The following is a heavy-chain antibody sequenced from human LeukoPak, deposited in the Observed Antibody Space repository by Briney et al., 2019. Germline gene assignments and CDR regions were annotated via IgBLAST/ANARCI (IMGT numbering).Heavy chain of an antibody. V-gene: IGHV1-2*02. J-gene: IGHJ4*02. D-gene: IGHD5-12*01. CDR3: ARAGVGGYDIFDY. CDR2: INPNSGGT. Sequence: ASVKVSCKASGYTFTGYYMHWVRQAPGQGLEWMGWINPNSGGTNYAQKFQGRVTMTRDTSISTAYMKLSRLRSDDTAVYYCARAGVGGYDIFDYWGQGTLVTVSS. CDR1: GYTFTGYY.